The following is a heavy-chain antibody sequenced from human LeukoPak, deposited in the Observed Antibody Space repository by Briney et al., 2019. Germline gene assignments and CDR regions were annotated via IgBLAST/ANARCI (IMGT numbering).Heavy chain of an antibody. V-gene: IGHV1-69*05. CDR3: APERYCSGGSCYSGLEGRHGFDP. CDR2: IIPIFGTA. CDR1: GGTFSSYA. D-gene: IGHD2-15*01. Sequence: GSSVKVSCKASGGTFSSYAISWVRQAPGQGLEWMGRIIPIFGTANYAQKFQGRVTITTDEPTSTAYMELSSLRSGDTAVYYCAPERYCSGGSCYSGLEGRHGFDPWGQGTLVTVSS. J-gene: IGHJ5*02.